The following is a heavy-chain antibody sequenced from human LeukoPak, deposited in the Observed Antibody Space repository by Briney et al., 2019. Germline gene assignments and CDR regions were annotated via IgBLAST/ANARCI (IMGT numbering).Heavy chain of an antibody. CDR1: GYSISSGYY. Sequence: SETLSPTCTVSGYSISSGYYWGWIRPPPGKGLEGIGSIYDSGSTYYNPSLKRRVTISVDTSKNQFSLKLSSVSAADTALYYCARGIAARGKPNWFDPWGQGTLVTVSS. V-gene: IGHV4-38-2*02. CDR2: IYDSGST. J-gene: IGHJ5*02. D-gene: IGHD6-6*01. CDR3: ARGIAARGKPNWFDP.